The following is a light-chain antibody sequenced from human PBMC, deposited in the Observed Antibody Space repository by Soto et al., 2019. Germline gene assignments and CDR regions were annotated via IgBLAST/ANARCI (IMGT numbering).Light chain of an antibody. Sequence: DIQMTQSPSTLSASVGDRVTITCRASQRINTWLAWYQQKPGKAPKLLIYDASSLEGGVTSRFSVILSGTEFTLSISSLQPDDFANYDCQQYYTSPITFGPGTKVDIK. CDR2: DAS. V-gene: IGKV1-5*01. CDR3: QQYYTSPIT. J-gene: IGKJ3*01. CDR1: QRINTW.